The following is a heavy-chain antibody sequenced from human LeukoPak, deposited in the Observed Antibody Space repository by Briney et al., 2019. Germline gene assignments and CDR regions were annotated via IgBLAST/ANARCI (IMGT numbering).Heavy chain of an antibody. CDR3: ASGRGIYYYYYIDV. CDR1: GGPFSGYY. J-gene: IGHJ6*03. V-gene: IGHV4-34*01. Sequence: SETLSLTCAVYGGPFSGYYWSWIRQPPGKGLEWIGEINHSGSTNYNPSLKSRVTISVDTSKNQFSLKLSSVTAADTAVYYCASGRGIYYYYYIDVWGKGTTVTISS. CDR2: INHSGST.